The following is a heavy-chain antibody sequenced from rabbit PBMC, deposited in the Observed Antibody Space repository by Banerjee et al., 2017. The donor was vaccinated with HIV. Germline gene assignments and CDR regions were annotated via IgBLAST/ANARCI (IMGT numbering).Heavy chain of an antibody. CDR2: IAAGSSSIT. CDR3: ARDFAVVTGWNFNL. D-gene: IGHD7-1*01. CDR1: GFSFSSSYY. Sequence: QSLEESGGGLVQPEGSLTLTCTASGFSFSSSYYMCWVRQVPGKGLEWIACIAAGSSSITYYATCAKCRFSISESSSTTVTLQMTILTAADTATYFCARDFAVVTGWNFNLWGPGTLVTVS. V-gene: IGHV1S40*01. J-gene: IGHJ4*01.